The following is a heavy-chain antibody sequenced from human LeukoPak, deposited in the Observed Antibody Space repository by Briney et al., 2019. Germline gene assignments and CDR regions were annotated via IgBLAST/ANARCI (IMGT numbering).Heavy chain of an antibody. CDR1: GYTFTSYG. D-gene: IGHD5-12*01. Sequence: GASVKVSCKASGYTFTSYGISWVRQAPGQGLEWMGWISAYNGNTNYAQKLQGRVTMTTDTSTSTAYMELRSLRSDDTAVYYCARDFKAPRPARLPYVSMGYWGQGTLVTVSS. J-gene: IGHJ4*02. CDR3: ARDFKAPRPARLPYVSMGY. CDR2: ISAYNGNT. V-gene: IGHV1-18*01.